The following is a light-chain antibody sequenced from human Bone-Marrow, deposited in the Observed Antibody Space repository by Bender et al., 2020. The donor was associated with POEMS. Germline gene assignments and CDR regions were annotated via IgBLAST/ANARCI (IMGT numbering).Light chain of an antibody. Sequence: QSVLTQPPSASGTPGQSVTMSCSGSWSNVGRDRVTWYQQLPGTAPKLLIYINNQRPSGVPDRFSGSKSGTSASLAISGLQAEDEADDYCAAWEDSLNGWVFGGVTKLTVL. J-gene: IGLJ3*02. V-gene: IGLV1-44*01. CDR2: INN. CDR3: AAWEDSLNGWV. CDR1: WSNVGRDR.